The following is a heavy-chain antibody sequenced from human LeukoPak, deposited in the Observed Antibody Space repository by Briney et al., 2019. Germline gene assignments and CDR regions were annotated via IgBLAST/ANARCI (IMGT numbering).Heavy chain of an antibody. CDR1: GFTFDDHA. D-gene: IGHD6-13*01. J-gene: IGHJ3*02. CDR3: AKDLSSSWQMDAFDM. V-gene: IGHV3-9*01. CDR2: ISWNSGSI. Sequence: PGGSLRLSCAASGFTFDDHAMHWVLQAPGKGLEWVSGISWNSGSIGNADSVKGRFTISRDNAKNSLYLQMNSLRAEDTALYYCAKDLSSSWQMDAFDMWGQGTMVTVSS.